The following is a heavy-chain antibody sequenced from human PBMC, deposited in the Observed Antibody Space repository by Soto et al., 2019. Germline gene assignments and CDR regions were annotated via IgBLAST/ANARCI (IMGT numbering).Heavy chain of an antibody. CDR1: GFSLSNARMG. CDR2: IFSNDEK. CDR3: ARIRYSSSWGINYGMDV. D-gene: IGHD6-13*01. V-gene: IGHV2-26*01. Sequence: QVTLKESGPVLVKPTETLTLTCTVSGFSLSNARMGVSWIRQPPGKALEWLAHIFSNDEKSYTTSLKSRLTISKDTSKSQVVLTMTNMDPVDTATYYCARIRYSSSWGINYGMDVWAQGNTVTVSS. J-gene: IGHJ6*02.